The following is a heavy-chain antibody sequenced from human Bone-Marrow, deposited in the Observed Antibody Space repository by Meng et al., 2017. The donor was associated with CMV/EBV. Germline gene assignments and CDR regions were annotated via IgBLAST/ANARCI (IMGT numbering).Heavy chain of an antibody. D-gene: IGHD2-2*01. CDR2: FDPEDGET. J-gene: IGHJ4*02. Sequence: GQVVEFGGGLVQPGASVKVSCKVSGYTLTELSMHWVRQAPGKGLEWMGGFDPEDGETIYAQKFQGRVTMTEDTSTDTAYMELSSLRSEDTAVYYCATVGEYPYYFDYWGQGTLVTVSS. V-gene: IGHV1-24*01. CDR3: ATVGEYPYYFDY. CDR1: GYTLTELS.